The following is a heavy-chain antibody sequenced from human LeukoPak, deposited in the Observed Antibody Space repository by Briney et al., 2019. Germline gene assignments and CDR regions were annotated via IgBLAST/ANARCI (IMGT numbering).Heavy chain of an antibody. CDR1: GGSISSYY. CDR2: IYYSGST. Sequence: SETLSLTCTASGGSISSYYWSWIRQPPGKGLEWIGYIYYSGSTNYNPSLKSRVTISVDTSKNQFSLKLSSVTAADTAVYYCARGGRLYCSGGSCYRSPNANWFDPWGQGTLVTVSS. J-gene: IGHJ5*02. V-gene: IGHV4-59*01. CDR3: ARGGRLYCSGGSCYRSPNANWFDP. D-gene: IGHD2-15*01.